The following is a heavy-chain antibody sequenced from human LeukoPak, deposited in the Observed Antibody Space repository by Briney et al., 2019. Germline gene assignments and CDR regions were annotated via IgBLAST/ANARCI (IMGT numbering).Heavy chain of an antibody. CDR1: AFTFSDYS. V-gene: IGHV3-48*01. Sequence: GGSLRLSCAASAFTFSDYSMNWVRQAPGKGLEWISYISGRSSTIYYVDSVRGRFTISRDNAKNSMYLQMNSLRAEDTAVYYCARDRLTSGSYLFDYWGQGTLVTVSS. CDR2: ISGRSSTI. D-gene: IGHD1-26*01. CDR3: ARDRLTSGSYLFDY. J-gene: IGHJ4*02.